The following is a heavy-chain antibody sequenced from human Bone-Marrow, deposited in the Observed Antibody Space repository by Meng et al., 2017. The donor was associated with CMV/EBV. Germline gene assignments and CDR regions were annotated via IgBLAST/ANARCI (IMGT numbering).Heavy chain of an antibody. Sequence: GESLKISCAASGFTFSSYEMNWVRQAPGKGLEWVSYISSSGSTIYYADSVKGRFTISRDNAKNSPYLQMNSLRAEDTAVYYCARVVPDYDSSGYGDYWGQGTLVTVSS. CDR1: GFTFSSYE. CDR3: ARVVPDYDSSGYGDY. V-gene: IGHV3-48*03. CDR2: ISSSGSTI. D-gene: IGHD3-22*01. J-gene: IGHJ4*02.